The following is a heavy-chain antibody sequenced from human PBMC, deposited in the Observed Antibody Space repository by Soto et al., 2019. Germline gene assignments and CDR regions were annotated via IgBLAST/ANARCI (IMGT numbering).Heavy chain of an antibody. CDR2: INSDGSRT. D-gene: IGHD3-22*01. J-gene: IGHJ4*02. V-gene: IGHV3-74*01. CDR1: VLPFSSYW. CDR3: ARALTYYYDIDY. Sequence: GGSLRLSCAASVLPFSSYWMHWVRQAPGKGLVWVSRINSDGSRTTYADSVKGRFTISRDNAKNMLHLQMNSLRAEDTAVYYCARALTYYYDIDYWGQGTLVTVSS.